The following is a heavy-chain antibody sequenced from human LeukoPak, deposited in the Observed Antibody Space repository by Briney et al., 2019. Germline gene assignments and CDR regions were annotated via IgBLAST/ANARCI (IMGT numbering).Heavy chain of an antibody. CDR3: ARDTYCTNGVCSPYPYDY. J-gene: IGHJ4*02. V-gene: IGHV3-48*04. CDR1: GFTLSSYS. Sequence: GGSLRLSCAASGFTLSSYSMNWVRQAPGKGLEWVSYISSSGSTIYYADSVKGRFTISRDNAKNSLYLQMNSLRAEDTAVYYCARDTYCTNGVCSPYPYDYWGQGTLVTVSS. CDR2: ISSSGSTI. D-gene: IGHD2-8*01.